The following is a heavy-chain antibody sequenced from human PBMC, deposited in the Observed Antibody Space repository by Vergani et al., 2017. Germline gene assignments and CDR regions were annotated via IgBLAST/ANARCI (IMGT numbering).Heavy chain of an antibody. D-gene: IGHD6-13*01. CDR1: GGSISSSSYY. CDR3: ARERVAAALFDY. J-gene: IGHJ4*02. CDR2: IYYSGST. V-gene: IGHV4-61*01. Sequence: VQLQESGPGLVKPSETLSLTCTVSGGSISSSSYYWSWIRQPPGKGLEWIGYIYYSGSTNYNPSLKSRVTISVDTSKNQFALKLSSVTAADTAVYYCARERVAAALFDYWGQGTLVTVSS.